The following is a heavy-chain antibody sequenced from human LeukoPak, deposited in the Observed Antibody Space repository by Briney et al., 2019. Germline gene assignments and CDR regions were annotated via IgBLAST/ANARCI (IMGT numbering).Heavy chain of an antibody. D-gene: IGHD2-21*02. CDR1: GFTFSSYS. CDR3: ARGPHSLVVVTPYYFDY. V-gene: IGHV3-48*01. CDR2: ISSSSSTI. J-gene: IGHJ4*02. Sequence: GGSLRLSCAASGFTFSSYSMNWVRQAPGKGLEWVSYISSSSSTIYYADSVKGRFTISRDNTKNSLYLQMNSLRAEDTAVYYCARGPHSLVVVTPYYFDYWGQGTLVTVSS.